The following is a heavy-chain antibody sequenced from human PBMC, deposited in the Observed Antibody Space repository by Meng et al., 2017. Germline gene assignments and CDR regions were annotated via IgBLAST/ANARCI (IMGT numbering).Heavy chain of an antibody. V-gene: IGHV3-20*04. CDR3: ARAILTGYYYFDY. J-gene: IGHJ4*02. D-gene: IGHD3-9*01. CDR2: INWNGGST. CDR1: GFTFDDYG. Sequence: GESLKISCAASGFTFDDYGMSWVRQAPGKGLEWVSGINWNGGSTGYADSVKGRFIISRDNAKNSLYLQMNSLRAEDTALYYCARAILTGYYYFDYWGQGTLVTVSS.